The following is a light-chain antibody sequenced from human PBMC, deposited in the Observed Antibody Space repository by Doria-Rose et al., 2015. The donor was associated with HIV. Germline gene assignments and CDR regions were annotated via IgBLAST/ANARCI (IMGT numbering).Light chain of an antibody. Sequence: RMTQSPSSLSASVGDRVTITCRASQDISNSLAWYQQRPGKAPSLLLYAASRLETGVPSRFSGSGSGTDFALAISSLRPEDYATYYCQQYYTTLPYTFGQGTKLEI. CDR3: QQYYTTLPYT. CDR1: QDISNS. J-gene: IGKJ2*01. CDR2: AAS. V-gene: IGKV1-NL1*01.